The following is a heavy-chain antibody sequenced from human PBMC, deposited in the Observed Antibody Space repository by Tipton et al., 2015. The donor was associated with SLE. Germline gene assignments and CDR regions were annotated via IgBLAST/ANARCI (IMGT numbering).Heavy chain of an antibody. D-gene: IGHD6-13*01. Sequence: TLSLTCAVSGYSISSGYYWGWIRQPPGKGLEWIGSIYHSGSTYYNPSLKSRVTISVDTSKNQFSLKLSSVTAADTAVYYCARDCSVASAGNYFDYWGQGALVTVSS. CDR2: IYHSGST. J-gene: IGHJ4*02. CDR3: ARDCSVASAGNYFDY. V-gene: IGHV4-38-2*02. CDR1: GYSISSGYY.